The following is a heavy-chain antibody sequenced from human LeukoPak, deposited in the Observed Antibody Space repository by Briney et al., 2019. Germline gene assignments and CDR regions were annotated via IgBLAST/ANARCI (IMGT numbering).Heavy chain of an antibody. CDR2: IIPILGIA. CDR1: GGTFSSYA. J-gene: IGHJ4*02. D-gene: IGHD6-19*01. CDR3: AREIAVAGPREKIFDY. Sequence: SVKVSCKASGGTFSSYAISWVRQAPGQGLEWMGRIIPILGIANYAQKLQGRVTMTTDTSTSTAYMELRSLRSDDTAVYYCAREIAVAGPREKIFDYWGQGTLVTVSS. V-gene: IGHV1-69*04.